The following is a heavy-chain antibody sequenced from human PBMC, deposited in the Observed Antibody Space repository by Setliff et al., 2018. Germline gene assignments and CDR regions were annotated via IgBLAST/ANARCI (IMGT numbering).Heavy chain of an antibody. V-gene: IGHV3-48*01. CDR2: ISSSSSTI. CDR3: ARDPYDSSGYYFFDY. J-gene: IGHJ4*02. D-gene: IGHD3-22*01. CDR1: GFTFSSYS. Sequence: PGGSLRLSCAASGFTFSSYSMNWVRQAPGKGLEWVSYISSSSSTIYYADSVKGRFTISRDNAKNSLYLQMISLRAEDTAVYYCARDPYDSSGYYFFDYWGQGTLVTVSS.